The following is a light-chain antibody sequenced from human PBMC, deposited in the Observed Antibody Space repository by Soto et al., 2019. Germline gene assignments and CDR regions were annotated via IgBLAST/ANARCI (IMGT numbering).Light chain of an antibody. CDR3: QQYGSSSLT. Sequence: EIVLTQSPGTLSLSPGERATLSCRASQSVSSSYLAWYQQKPGQAPRLLIYGASSRATGIPDRFSGSGSGTDFTLTISRLEPEDFEVYYCQQYGSSSLTFGGGTKLEIK. CDR1: QSVSSSY. CDR2: GAS. J-gene: IGKJ4*01. V-gene: IGKV3-20*01.